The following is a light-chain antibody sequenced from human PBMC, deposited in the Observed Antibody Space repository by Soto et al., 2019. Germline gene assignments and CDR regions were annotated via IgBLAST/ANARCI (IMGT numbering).Light chain of an antibody. CDR2: DVI. Sequence: QSALTQPRSVSRSPGQSVTISCTGTSSDIGGYNYVSWYQQHPGKAPKLMIYDVIKRPSGVPDRFSGSKSGNTASLTIYGHQAEDEADYYCCSYAGSYTHVFGTGTKLTVL. J-gene: IGLJ1*01. CDR3: CSYAGSYTHV. CDR1: SSDIGGYNY. V-gene: IGLV2-11*01.